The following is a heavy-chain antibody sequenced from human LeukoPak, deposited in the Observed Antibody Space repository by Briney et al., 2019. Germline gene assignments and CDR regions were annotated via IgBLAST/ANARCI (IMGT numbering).Heavy chain of an antibody. J-gene: IGHJ4*02. D-gene: IGHD5-12*01. Sequence: GGSLRLSCAASGFTFYSYWVHRVRQAPGKGLEGGAVISYDGSNKYYTDSVKGRFTISRDNSKNTLYLQMNSLRAEDTAVYYCAKDLGVVATMNFDYWGQGTLVTVSS. CDR1: GFTFYSYW. V-gene: IGHV3-30*18. CDR2: ISYDGSNK. CDR3: AKDLGVVATMNFDY.